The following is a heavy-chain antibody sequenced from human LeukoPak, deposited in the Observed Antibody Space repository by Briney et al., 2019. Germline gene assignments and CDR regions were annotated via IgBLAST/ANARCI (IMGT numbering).Heavy chain of an antibody. J-gene: IGHJ5*02. CDR1: GGSISSYY. CDR2: IYYSGST. CDR3: ARSPKRYCSGGSCYSIPYPFDP. D-gene: IGHD2-15*01. Sequence: SETLSLTCTVSGGSISSYYWSWIRQPPGKGLEWIGYIYYSGSTNYNPSLKSRVTISVDTSKNQFSLKLSSVTAADTAVYYCARSPKRYCSGGSCYSIPYPFDPWGQGALVTVSS. V-gene: IGHV4-59*01.